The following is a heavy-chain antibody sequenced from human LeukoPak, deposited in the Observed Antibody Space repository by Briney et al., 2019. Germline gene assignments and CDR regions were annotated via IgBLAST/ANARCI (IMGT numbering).Heavy chain of an antibody. D-gene: IGHD2-2*01. CDR1: GFTFRDFS. CDR2: VSGDGGVT. J-gene: IGHJ4*02. CDR3: AKGNNTSSFNFDY. V-gene: IGHV3-43*02. Sequence: GYLRLSCTVSGFTFRDFSMHWVRQAPGNGLQWVGLVSGDGGVTHYPDSVKGRFTISRDNNQNSLYLQMNSLTVEDSAFYYCAKGNNTSSFNFDYWGQGTLVTVSS.